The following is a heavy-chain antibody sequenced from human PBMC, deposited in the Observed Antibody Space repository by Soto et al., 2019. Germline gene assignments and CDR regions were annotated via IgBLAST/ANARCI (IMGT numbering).Heavy chain of an antibody. V-gene: IGHV3-23*01. Sequence: EVQILESGGSLLQPGESLRLSCAASGFTFDSCAMSWVRQAPGKGLEWILGISGSGGSTYYADSVKGRFTISRDNSKNTVYLQMNSLRADDTAVYYCAKGKTSGWYYFDFWGQGTLATVSS. CDR3: AKGKTSGWYYFDF. J-gene: IGHJ4*02. CDR1: GFTFDSCA. CDR2: ISGSGGST. D-gene: IGHD6-19*01.